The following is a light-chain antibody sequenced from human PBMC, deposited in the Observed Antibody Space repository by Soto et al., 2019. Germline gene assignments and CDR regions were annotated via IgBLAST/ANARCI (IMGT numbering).Light chain of an antibody. CDR2: DVN. J-gene: IGLJ1*01. Sequence: QSALTQPASVSGSPGQSITISCTGTSSDVGGYNYVSWYQQHPGKAPKLMIFDVNSRPSGVSNRFSGSKSGNTASLTISGLQAEDEADYYCCSYTSSSTYVFGTGTKVTVL. CDR3: CSYTSSSTYV. V-gene: IGLV2-14*01. CDR1: SSDVGGYNY.